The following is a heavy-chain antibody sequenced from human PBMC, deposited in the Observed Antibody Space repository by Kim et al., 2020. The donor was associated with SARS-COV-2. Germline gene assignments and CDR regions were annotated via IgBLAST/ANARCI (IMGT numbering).Heavy chain of an antibody. CDR3: ARAIWFGDALDI. V-gene: IGHV3-53*04. Sequence: TYYADSVKGRVTISRHNSKNTLYLQMNSLRAEDTAVYYCARAIWFGDALDIWGQGTMVTVSS. CDR2: T. J-gene: IGHJ3*02. D-gene: IGHD3-10*01.